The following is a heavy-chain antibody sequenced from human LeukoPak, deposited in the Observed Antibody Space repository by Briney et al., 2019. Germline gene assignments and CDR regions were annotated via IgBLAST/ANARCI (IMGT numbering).Heavy chain of an antibody. V-gene: IGHV3-23*01. J-gene: IGHJ4*02. CDR3: AKDCNGGNCYIDY. D-gene: IGHD2-15*01. CDR1: GFTFTNYA. Sequence: GGSLRLSCAASGFTFTNYAVSWVRQAPGKGLEWVSGMSGRGGSTYYADSVKSRFTISSDNSKNTLYLQMNSLRDEDTAIYYCAKDCNGGNCYIDYWPQGTLVTVVS. CDR2: MSGRGGST.